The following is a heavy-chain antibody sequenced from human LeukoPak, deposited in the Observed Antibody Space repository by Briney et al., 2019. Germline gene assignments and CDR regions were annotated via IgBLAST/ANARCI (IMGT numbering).Heavy chain of an antibody. D-gene: IGHD3-10*01. CDR1: KFTFSTYA. CDR3: ARADYYTSGTYRYYFDY. J-gene: IGHJ4*02. CDR2: ISNDGNKK. V-gene: IGHV3-30-3*01. Sequence: GGSLRLSCAASKFTFSTYAMHWVRQAPGKGLEWVALISNDGNKKYHAESVKGRFTISRENSNNTLYLQMNSLRPEDTAVYYCARADYYTSGTYRYYFDYWGQGTLVTVSS.